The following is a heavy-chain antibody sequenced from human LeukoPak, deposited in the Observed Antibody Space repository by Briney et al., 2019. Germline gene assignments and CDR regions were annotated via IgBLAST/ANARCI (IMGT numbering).Heavy chain of an antibody. CDR2: IYYSGST. D-gene: IGHD6-19*01. V-gene: IGHV4-59*08. Sequence: SETLSLTCTVSGGSISSYYWSWIRQPPGKGLEWIGYIYYSGSTNYNPSLKSRVTISVDTSKNQFSLKLSSVTAADTAVYYCARHVLIAVAGTGVFDIWGKGKMVTVSS. J-gene: IGHJ3*02. CDR1: GGSISSYY. CDR3: ARHVLIAVAGTGVFDI.